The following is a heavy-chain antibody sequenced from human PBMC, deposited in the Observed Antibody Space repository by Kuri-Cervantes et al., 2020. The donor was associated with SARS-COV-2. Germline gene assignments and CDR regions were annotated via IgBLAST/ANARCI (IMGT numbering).Heavy chain of an antibody. CDR2: IYYSGRT. V-gene: IGHV4-39*01. CDR1: GGSISSSSYY. D-gene: IGHD1-26*01. Sequence: SETLSLTCTVSGGSISSSSYYWGWIRQPPGKGLEWIGNIYYSGRTYYSPSLKSRVTISVDTSKNQFSLKLSSVTAADTAVYYCAKPSGNYHDAFDIWGQGTMVTVSS. J-gene: IGHJ3*02. CDR3: AKPSGNYHDAFDI.